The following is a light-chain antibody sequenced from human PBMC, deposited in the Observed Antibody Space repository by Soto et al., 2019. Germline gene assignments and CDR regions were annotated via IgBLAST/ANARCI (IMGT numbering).Light chain of an antibody. CDR1: NSNIGAGFA. J-gene: IGLJ2*01. CDR2: GNN. Sequence: QSVLTQPPSVSGAPGQRVTISCTGSNSNIGAGFAVHWYQQLPGTAPKLLIHGNNNRPSGVPDRFSGSKSGTSASLAISGLRSEDEADYYCAAWDDSLSGPLFGGGTKVTVL. V-gene: IGLV1-40*01. CDR3: AAWDDSLSGPL.